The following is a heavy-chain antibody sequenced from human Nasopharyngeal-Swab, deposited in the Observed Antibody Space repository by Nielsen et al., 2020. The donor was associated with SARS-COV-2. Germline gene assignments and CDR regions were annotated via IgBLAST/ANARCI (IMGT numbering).Heavy chain of an antibody. CDR1: GFIFSNFA. V-gene: IGHV3-23*01. CDR3: AKAPGAAAGTVFDS. D-gene: IGHD6-13*01. J-gene: IGHJ4*02. Sequence: GESLKISCAASGFIFSNFAMSWVRQAPGKGLEWVSAISSSGGSTYYADSVKGRFTISRGNSKDTVYLQMNNLRADDTAIYYCAKAPGAAAGTVFDSWGQGTLVTVSS. CDR2: ISSSGGST.